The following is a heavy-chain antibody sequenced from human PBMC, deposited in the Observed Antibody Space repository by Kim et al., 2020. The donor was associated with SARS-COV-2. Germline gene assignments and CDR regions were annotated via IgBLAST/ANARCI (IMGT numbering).Heavy chain of an antibody. CDR3: ARSIRGGYYGSGSPGFDP. Sequence: ASVKVSCKASGYTFTGYYMHWVRQAPGQGLEWMGWINPNSGGTNYAQKFQGWVTMTRDTSISTAYMELSRLRSDDTAVYYCARSIRGGYYGSGSPGFDPWGQGTLVTVSS. V-gene: IGHV1-2*04. CDR2: INPNSGGT. J-gene: IGHJ5*02. D-gene: IGHD3-10*01. CDR1: GYTFTGYY.